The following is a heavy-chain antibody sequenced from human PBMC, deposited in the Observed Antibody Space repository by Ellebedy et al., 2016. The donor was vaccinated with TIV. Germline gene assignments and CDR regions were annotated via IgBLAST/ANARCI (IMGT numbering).Heavy chain of an antibody. J-gene: IGHJ6*02. CDR3: ASHSAIVVVVDGSYAMDV. V-gene: IGHV5-10-1*01. CDR2: IEPSDSYT. Sequence: KVSCKGSGYSFIHYWISWVRQMPGKGLEWMGRIEPSDSYTNYSPSFQGHVTISADKSISTAYLQWSSLKASDTAMYYCASHSAIVVVVDGSYAMDVWGQGTTVTVSS. D-gene: IGHD2-15*01. CDR1: GYSFIHYW.